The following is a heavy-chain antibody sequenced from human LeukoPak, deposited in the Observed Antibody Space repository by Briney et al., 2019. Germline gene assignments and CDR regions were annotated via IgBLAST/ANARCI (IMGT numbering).Heavy chain of an antibody. CDR3: GKEGEVYYSMAG. CDR1: GFTFSSYG. Sequence: GGSLRLSCAASGFTFSSYGMHWVRQAPGKGLEWVAFIRYDGSYKYYADSVKGRFTISRDNPKNTLYLQMNSLRAEDTAVYYWGKEGEVYYSMAGGGKGTTVT. J-gene: IGHJ6*03. V-gene: IGHV3-30*02. D-gene: IGHD3-16*01. CDR2: IRYDGSYK.